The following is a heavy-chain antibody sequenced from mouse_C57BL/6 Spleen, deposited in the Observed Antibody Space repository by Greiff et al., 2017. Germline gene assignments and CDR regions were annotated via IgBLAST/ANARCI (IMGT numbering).Heavy chain of an antibody. V-gene: IGHV1-7*01. CDR2: INPSSGYT. CDR3: ARGEVTTGNYFDY. D-gene: IGHD1-1*01. J-gene: IGHJ2*01. Sequence: VQLVESGAELAKPGASVKLSCKASGYTFTSYWMHWVKQRPGQGLEWIGYINPSSGYTKYNQKFKDKATLTADKSSSTAYMQLSSLTYEDSAVYYCARGEVTTGNYFDYWGQGTTLTVSS. CDR1: GYTFTSYW.